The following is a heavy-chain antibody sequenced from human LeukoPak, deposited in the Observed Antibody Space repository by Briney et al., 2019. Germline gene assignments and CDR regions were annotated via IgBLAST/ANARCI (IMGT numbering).Heavy chain of an antibody. D-gene: IGHD6-13*01. J-gene: IGHJ1*01. CDR2: ISGSGGST. V-gene: IGHV3-23*01. CDR3: AKDEQQLVSEYFQH. Sequence: GGSLRLSCAASGFTFSSYAMSWVRQAPGKGLEWVSAISGSGGSTYYADSVKGRFTISRDNSKNTLCLQMNSLRAEDTAVYYCAKDEQQLVSEYFQHWGQGTLVTVSS. CDR1: GFTFSSYA.